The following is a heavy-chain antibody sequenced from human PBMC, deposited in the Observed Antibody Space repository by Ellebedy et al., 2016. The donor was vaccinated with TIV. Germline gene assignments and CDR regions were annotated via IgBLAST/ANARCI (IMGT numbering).Heavy chain of an antibody. CDR2: ISSSSSYI. J-gene: IGHJ6*02. CDR1: GFTFDDYA. V-gene: IGHV3-21*01. D-gene: IGHD6-19*01. CDR3: ARDGREMGRAWQWLVLDYYGMDV. Sequence: GESLKISCAASGFTFDDYAMHWVRQAPGKGLEWVSSISSSSSYIYYADSVKGRFTISRDNAKNSLYLQMNSLRPEDTAVYYCARDGREMGRAWQWLVLDYYGMDVWGQGTTATVSS.